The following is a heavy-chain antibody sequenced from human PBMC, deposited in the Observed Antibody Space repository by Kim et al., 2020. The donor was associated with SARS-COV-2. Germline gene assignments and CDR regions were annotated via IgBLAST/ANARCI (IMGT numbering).Heavy chain of an antibody. CDR2: FYYSGST. Sequence: SETLSLTCTVSGGSISSCGYYWSWIRQHPGKGLEWIGYFYYSGSTYYNPSLKSRVTISVDTSKNQFSLKLSSVTAADTAVYYCARDTKYYYDSSGYYYDGAFDIWGQGTMVTVSS. J-gene: IGHJ3*02. V-gene: IGHV4-31*03. CDR1: GGSISSCGYY. CDR3: ARDTKYYYDSSGYYYDGAFDI. D-gene: IGHD3-22*01.